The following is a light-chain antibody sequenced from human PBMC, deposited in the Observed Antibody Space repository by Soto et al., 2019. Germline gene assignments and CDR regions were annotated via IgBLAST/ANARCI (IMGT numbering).Light chain of an antibody. CDR2: GAS. J-gene: IGKJ1*01. CDR3: HQYVSSPWT. Sequence: EIVLTQSPGTLSLSPGERATLSCRASESVASNYLAWYQHKPGQAPRLLFFGASNRATGIPDRLSGSGSGTDFTRTISRLEPDDFAVYYCHQYVSSPWTLGQGTKVDI. CDR1: ESVASNY. V-gene: IGKV3-20*01.